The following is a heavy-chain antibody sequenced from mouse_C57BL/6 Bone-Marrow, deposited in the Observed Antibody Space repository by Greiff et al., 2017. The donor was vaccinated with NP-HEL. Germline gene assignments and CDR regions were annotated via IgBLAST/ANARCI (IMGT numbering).Heavy chain of an antibody. Sequence: LQESGAELVKPGASVKISCKASGYAFSSYWMNWVKQRPGKGLEWIGQIYPGDGDTNYNGKFKGKATLTADKSSSTAYMQLSSLTSEDSAVYFCARSGTTVVRDYFDYWGQGTTLTVSS. V-gene: IGHV1-80*01. D-gene: IGHD1-1*01. CDR3: ARSGTTVVRDYFDY. CDR1: GYAFSSYW. CDR2: IYPGDGDT. J-gene: IGHJ2*01.